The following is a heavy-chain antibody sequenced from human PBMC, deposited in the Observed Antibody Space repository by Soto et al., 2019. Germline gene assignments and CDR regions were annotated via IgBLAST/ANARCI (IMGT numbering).Heavy chain of an antibody. CDR1: GFTFSSYS. D-gene: IGHD5-18*01. CDR3: AWRSLDTAMVDYGMDV. Sequence: GGSLRLSCAASGFTFSSYSMNWVRQAPGKGLEWVSSISSSSSYIYYADSVKGRFTISRDNAKNSLYLQMNSLRAEDTAVYYCAWRSLDTAMVDYGMDVWGQGTTVTVSS. V-gene: IGHV3-21*01. CDR2: ISSSSSYI. J-gene: IGHJ6*02.